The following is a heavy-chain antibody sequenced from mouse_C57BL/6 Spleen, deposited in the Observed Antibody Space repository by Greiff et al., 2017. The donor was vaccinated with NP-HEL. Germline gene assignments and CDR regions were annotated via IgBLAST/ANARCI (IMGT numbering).Heavy chain of an antibody. CDR1: GFTFSSYG. Sequence: EVQLQESGGDLVKPGGSLKLSCAASGFTFSSYGMSWVRQTPDKRLEWVATISSGGSYTYYPDSVKGRFTIARDNAKNTLYLQRSSLKSEDTAMYYCARGGIYYDYGTYFDYWGQGTTLTVSS. CDR3: ARGGIYYDYGTYFDY. CDR2: ISSGGSYT. J-gene: IGHJ2*01. V-gene: IGHV5-6*01. D-gene: IGHD2-4*01.